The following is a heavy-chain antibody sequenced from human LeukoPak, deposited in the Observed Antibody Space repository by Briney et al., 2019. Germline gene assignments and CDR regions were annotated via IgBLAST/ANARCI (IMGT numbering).Heavy chain of an antibody. D-gene: IGHD1-7*01. CDR1: GGTFSSYA. V-gene: IGHV1-18*01. CDR2: ISAYNGNT. Sequence: ASVKVSCKASGGTFSSYAISWVRQAPGQGLEWMGWISAYNGNTNYAQKLQGRVTMTTDTSTSTAYMELRSLRSDDTAVYYCARDRRNWNYLSDWGQGTLVTVSS. J-gene: IGHJ4*02. CDR3: ARDRRNWNYLSD.